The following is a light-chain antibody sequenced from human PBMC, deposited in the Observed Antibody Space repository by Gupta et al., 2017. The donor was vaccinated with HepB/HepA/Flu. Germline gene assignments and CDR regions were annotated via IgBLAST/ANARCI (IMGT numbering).Light chain of an antibody. J-gene: IGKJ4*01. CDR2: AAS. CDR1: QRISKF. CDR3: QQSYMTPYT. Sequence: DIQMTQSPSSLSASVGDRVIITCRASQRISKFLNWYQQKPGKAPRLLVYAASNLQSGVPSRFRGSGSGTDFSLTISSLQPEDFATYYCQQSYMTPYTFGGGTKVEIK. V-gene: IGKV1-39*01.